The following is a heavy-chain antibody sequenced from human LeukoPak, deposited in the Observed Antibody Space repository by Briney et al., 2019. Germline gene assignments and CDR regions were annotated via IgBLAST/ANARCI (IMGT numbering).Heavy chain of an antibody. Sequence: PGRSLRLSCAASGFTFSSYAMHWVRQAPGKGLEWVALIWNDGRNKYYADSVKGRFTISRDNSKNTLYLQMDSPRAEDTAVYYCARHGSGSRFFDPCDHWGQGTLVTVSS. D-gene: IGHD1-26*01. CDR2: IWNDGRNK. J-gene: IGHJ4*02. CDR1: GFTFSSYA. CDR3: ARHGSGSRFFDPCDH. V-gene: IGHV3-33*01.